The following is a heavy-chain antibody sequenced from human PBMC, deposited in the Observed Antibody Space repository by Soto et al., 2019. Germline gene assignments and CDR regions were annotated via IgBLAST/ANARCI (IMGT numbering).Heavy chain of an antibody. Sequence: PGGSRRRSCAASGFTFSSYAMTWVRQAPGKGLEWVSAISGSGDSTYYADSVKGWFTISRDQSKNTLYLQMHSLRAEDTAVYFCAKERDNGADRYYFDDWGQGTLVTVSS. CDR1: GFTFSSYA. CDR2: ISGSGDST. D-gene: IGHD2-8*01. J-gene: IGHJ4*02. V-gene: IGHV3-23*01. CDR3: AKERDNGADRYYFDD.